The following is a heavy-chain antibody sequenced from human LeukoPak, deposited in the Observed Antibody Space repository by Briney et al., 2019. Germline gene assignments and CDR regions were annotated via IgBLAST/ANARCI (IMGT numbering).Heavy chain of an antibody. D-gene: IGHD3-10*01. CDR1: GYSISSGYY. CDR2: IYHSGST. Sequence: SETLSLTCAVSGYSISSGYYWGWIRQPPGKGLEWIGSIYHSGSTYYNPSLKSRVTISVDTSKNQFSLKLSSVTAADTAVYYCARLGLDLRGIWFGEPYYFDYWGQGTLVTVSS. J-gene: IGHJ4*02. CDR3: ARLGLDLRGIWFGEPYYFDY. V-gene: IGHV4-38-2*01.